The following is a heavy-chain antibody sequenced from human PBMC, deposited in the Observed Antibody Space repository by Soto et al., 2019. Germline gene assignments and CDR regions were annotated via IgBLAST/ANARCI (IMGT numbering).Heavy chain of an antibody. CDR3: VKDIHEQWLVSHFEY. CDR1: GFTFESYA. Sequence: EVQLVESGGGSVQPGRSLRLSCVASGFTFESYAMHLVRQVPGKGLEWVSGISWNSGSIGYEDSVKGRFTISRDNAQKSLYLEMISLRVEDTAFYYCVKDIHEQWLVSHFEYWGQGALVTVSS. D-gene: IGHD6-19*01. CDR2: ISWNSGSI. J-gene: IGHJ4*02. V-gene: IGHV3-9*01.